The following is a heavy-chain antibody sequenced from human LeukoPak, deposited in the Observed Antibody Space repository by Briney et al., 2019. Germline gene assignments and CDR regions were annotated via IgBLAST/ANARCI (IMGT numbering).Heavy chain of an antibody. CDR3: ARSVEYCGGDCYGVGGLDY. CDR1: GGSISSGGYY. Sequence: PSETLSLTCTVSGGSISSGGYYWSWIRQPPGKGLEWIGYTYHSGSTYYNPSLKSRVTISVDRSKNQFSLKLSSVTAVDTAVYYCARSVEYCGGDCYGVGGLDYWGQGTLVTVSS. CDR2: TYHSGST. V-gene: IGHV4-30-2*01. D-gene: IGHD2-21*01. J-gene: IGHJ4*02.